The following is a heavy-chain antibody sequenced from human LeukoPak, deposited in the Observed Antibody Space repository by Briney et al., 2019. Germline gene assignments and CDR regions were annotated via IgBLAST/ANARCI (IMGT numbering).Heavy chain of an antibody. V-gene: IGHV4-59*01. D-gene: IGHD6-13*01. CDR3: ARGVYIAAAQYGY. Sequence: SETLSLTCTVSGGSISNYYWSWIRQPPEKGLEWIGYIYYSGTTNYNPSLKSRVTISVDTSKNQFSLKLSSVTAADTAVYYCARGVYIAAAQYGYWGQGTLVTVSS. CDR2: IYYSGTT. CDR1: GGSISNYY. J-gene: IGHJ4*02.